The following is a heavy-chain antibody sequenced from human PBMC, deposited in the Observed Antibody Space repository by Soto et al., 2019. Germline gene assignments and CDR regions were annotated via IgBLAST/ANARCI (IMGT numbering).Heavy chain of an antibody. J-gene: IGHJ4*02. V-gene: IGHV1-2*04. CDR1: GYTFTGYY. Sequence: ASVKISCKASGYTFTGYYMHWVRQAPGQGLEWMGWINPNSGGTNYAQKFQGWVTMTRDTSISTAYMELSRLRSDDTAVYYCARGGGVKEDIVVVPAAMWGTHLDYWGQGTLVTVSS. CDR3: ARGGGVKEDIVVVPAAMWGTHLDY. D-gene: IGHD2-2*01. CDR2: INPNSGGT.